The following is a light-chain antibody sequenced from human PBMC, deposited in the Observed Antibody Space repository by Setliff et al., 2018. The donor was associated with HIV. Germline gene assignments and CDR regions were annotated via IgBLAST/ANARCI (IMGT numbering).Light chain of an antibody. CDR2: EVS. J-gene: IGLJ2*01. Sequence: QSALAQPASVSGSPGQSITISCTGTSSDVGSYNLVSWYQQHPGKAPKLMIYEVSKRPSGVSNRFSGSKSDNTASLTISGLQAEDEADYYCCSYAGTSTHVVFCGGTKSPS. V-gene: IGLV2-23*02. CDR1: SSDVGSYNL. CDR3: CSYAGTSTHVV.